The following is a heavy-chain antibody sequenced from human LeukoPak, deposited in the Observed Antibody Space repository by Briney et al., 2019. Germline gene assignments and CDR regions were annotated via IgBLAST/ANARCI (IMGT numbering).Heavy chain of an antibody. Sequence: ASVKVSCKVSGYTLTELSMHWVRQAPGKGLEWMGGFDPEDGETIYAQKFQGRVTMTEDTSTDTAYMELSSLRSEDTALYYCAXXXXGSYYPTLXXFXXXGQGTLVTXSS. CDR1: GYTLTELS. CDR2: FDPEDGET. CDR3: AXXXXGSYYPTLXXFXX. J-gene: IGHJ4*02. D-gene: IGHD1-26*01. V-gene: IGHV1-24*01.